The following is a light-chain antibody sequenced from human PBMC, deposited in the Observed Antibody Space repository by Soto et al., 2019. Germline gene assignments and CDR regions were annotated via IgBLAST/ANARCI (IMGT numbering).Light chain of an antibody. J-gene: IGKJ5*01. CDR2: KAS. Sequence: DIQMTQSPSTLSASVGDRVTITCRASQSISSWLAWYQQKPGKAPKLLIYKASSLESGVPSRFSGSGSGTEFTLTISSLQPDDFATYYCQQLNSYPITCGQGKRREIK. CDR3: QQLNSYPIT. V-gene: IGKV1-5*03. CDR1: QSISSW.